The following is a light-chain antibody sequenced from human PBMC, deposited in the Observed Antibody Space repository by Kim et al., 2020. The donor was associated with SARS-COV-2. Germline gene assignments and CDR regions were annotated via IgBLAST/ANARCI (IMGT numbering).Light chain of an antibody. V-gene: IGLV3-19*01. J-gene: IGLJ2*01. CDR1: SLRSYY. CDR3: NSRDSSGNHVV. CDR2: GKT. Sequence: LGQTVRITCQGDSLRSYYASWYQQKPGQAPVLVIYGKTNRPSGIPDRFSCSSSGNTASLTITGAQAEDEADYYCNSRDSSGNHVVFGGGTQLTVL.